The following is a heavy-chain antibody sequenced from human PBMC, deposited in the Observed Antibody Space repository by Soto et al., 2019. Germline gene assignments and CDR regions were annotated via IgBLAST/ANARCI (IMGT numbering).Heavy chain of an antibody. CDR1: GYTFINYD. D-gene: IGHD3-16*01. J-gene: IGHJ5*02. V-gene: IGHV1-8*01. CDR3: ARGRFRRTRFDP. CDR2: MNPDSGNT. Sequence: QVQMVQSGAEVKKPGASVKVSCKASGYTFINYDIHWVRQATGQGLEWMGWMNPDSGNTGQSKQFQGRVTMTRDTSISTAYTELSSLRSEDTAVYYCARGRFRRTRFDPWGQGTLVTVSS.